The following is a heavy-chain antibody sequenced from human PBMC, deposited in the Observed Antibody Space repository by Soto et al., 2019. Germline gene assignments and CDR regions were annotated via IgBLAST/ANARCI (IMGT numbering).Heavy chain of an antibody. Sequence: EVQLVESGGGLVQPGGSLRLSCAASGFTFSSYWMSWVRQAPGKGLAWVANIKQDGSEKYYVDSVKGRCPISRDNAKNSLALQMNSRRAEETGVYYCAREFTAAHASDVLSGYSLEWGHHYYYMDVWGKRATVTVSS. D-gene: IGHD3-3*01. CDR1: GFTFSSYW. J-gene: IGHJ6*03. CDR2: IKQDGSEK. CDR3: AREFTAAHASDVLSGYSLEWGHHYYYMDV. V-gene: IGHV3-7*01.